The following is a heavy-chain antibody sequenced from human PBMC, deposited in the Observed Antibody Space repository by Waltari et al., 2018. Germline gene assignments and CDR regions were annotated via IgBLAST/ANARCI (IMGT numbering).Heavy chain of an antibody. Sequence: EVQWVESGGGLVKPGGSLRLSCAASGFTFSPYSMSWIRQAPGKGLEWVSSIGTTDSYIYYANSVRGRFTISRDNAKNSLFLQMNGLRADDTGVYYCARDGEFLRLGTTDYWGQGTLITGSS. CDR2: IGTTDSYI. CDR1: GFTFSPYS. V-gene: IGHV3-21*02. D-gene: IGHD3-10*01. J-gene: IGHJ4*02. CDR3: ARDGEFLRLGTTDY.